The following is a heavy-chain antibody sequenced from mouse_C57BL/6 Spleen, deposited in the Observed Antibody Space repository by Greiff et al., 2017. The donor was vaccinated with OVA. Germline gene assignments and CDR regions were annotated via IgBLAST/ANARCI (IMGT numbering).Heavy chain of an antibody. CDR2: IDPETGGT. D-gene: IGHD2-12*01. J-gene: IGHJ2*01. V-gene: IGHV1-15*01. CDR1: GYTFTDYE. CDR3: TPRTLYSSFFDY. Sequence: QVQLQQSGAELVRPGASVTLSCKASGYTFTDYEMHWVKQTPVHGLEWIGAIDPETGGTAYNQKFKGKAILTADKSSSTAYMELRSLTSEDSAVYYCTPRTLYSSFFDYWGQGTTLTVSS.